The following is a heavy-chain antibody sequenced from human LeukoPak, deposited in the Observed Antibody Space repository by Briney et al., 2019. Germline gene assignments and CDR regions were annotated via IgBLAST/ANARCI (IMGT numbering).Heavy chain of an antibody. D-gene: IGHD3-10*01. J-gene: IGHJ5*02. Sequence: SETLSLTYAVYGGSFSGYYWSWIRQPPGKGPEWIGEINHSGSTNYNPSLKSRVTISVDTSKNQFSLKLSSVTAADTAVYYCARGVYGSGTFSRFGWFDPWGQGTLVTVSS. CDR2: INHSGST. CDR1: GGSFSGYY. V-gene: IGHV4-34*01. CDR3: ARGVYGSGTFSRFGWFDP.